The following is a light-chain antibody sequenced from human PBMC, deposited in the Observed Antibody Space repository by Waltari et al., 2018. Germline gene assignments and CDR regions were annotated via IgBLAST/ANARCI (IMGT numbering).Light chain of an antibody. J-gene: IGLJ3*02. CDR2: ANS. CDR1: DSNIGAAYA. Sequence: QSVLTQPPSVSGAPGQRLTLSCIGRDSNIGAAYAVHWYQQLPGTAPKLLMYANSYRPSGVPDRFSGSKSGTSASLAITGLQADDEAHYYCQSYDSSLSASVFGGGTKVTVL. CDR3: QSYDSSLSASV. V-gene: IGLV1-40*01.